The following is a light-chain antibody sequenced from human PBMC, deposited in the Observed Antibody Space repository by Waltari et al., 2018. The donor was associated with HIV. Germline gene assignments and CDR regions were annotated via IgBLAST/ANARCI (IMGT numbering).Light chain of an antibody. Sequence: SALTQPPSVSGSPGQSISIPCTGATSDIGTYILGSCYQHHPGQPSQLMIFDVNKRPSGISHRFSGSKSGNTASMTTTGLQAEDDADYYCCSFVSSSTFLYVFGSGTKVSVL. CDR2: DVN. CDR1: TSDIGTYIL. CDR3: CSFVSSSTFLYV. J-gene: IGLJ1*01. V-gene: IGLV2-23*02.